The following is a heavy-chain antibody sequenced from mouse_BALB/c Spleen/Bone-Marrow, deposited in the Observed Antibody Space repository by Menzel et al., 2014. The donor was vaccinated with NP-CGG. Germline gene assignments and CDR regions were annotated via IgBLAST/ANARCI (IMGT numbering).Heavy chain of an antibody. CDR3: ARRQLGLQYYFDY. J-gene: IGHJ2*01. CDR1: GDSITSGY. Sequence: EVKLVESGPSLVKPSQTLSLTCSVTGDSITSGYWNWIRKFSGNKLEYMGYISYSGSTYYNPSLKSRISITRDTSKNQYYLQLNSVTTEDTATYYCARRQLGLQYYFDYWGQGTTLTVSS. CDR2: ISYSGST. V-gene: IGHV3-8*02. D-gene: IGHD3-2*01.